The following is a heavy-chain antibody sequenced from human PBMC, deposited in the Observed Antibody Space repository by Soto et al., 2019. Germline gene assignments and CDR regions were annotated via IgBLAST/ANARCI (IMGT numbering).Heavy chain of an antibody. CDR2: IIPIFGTA. CDR3: AREPSPIEADYYYCGMDV. Sequence: ASVKVSCKASGGTFSSYAISWVRQAPGQGLEWMGGIIPIFGTANYAQKFQGRVTITADKSTSTAYMELSSLRSEDTAVYYCAREPSPIEADYYYCGMDVWGQGTTVTVSS. CDR1: GGTFSSYA. J-gene: IGHJ6*02. V-gene: IGHV1-69*06.